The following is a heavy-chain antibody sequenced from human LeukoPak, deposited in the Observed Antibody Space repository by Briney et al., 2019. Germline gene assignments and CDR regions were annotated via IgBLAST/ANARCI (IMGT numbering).Heavy chain of an antibody. V-gene: IGHV4-39*01. D-gene: IGHD1-1*01. J-gene: IGHJ5*02. CDR3: VRRGQLVLEWNGSWFDP. CDR1: GGSIRSDNYY. CDR2: VDYSGSA. Sequence: SETLSLTCTVSGGSIRSDNYYWGWIRQPPGKGLEWIGNVDYSGSAYYNPSLKSRVPLSVDTSKNQFSLRVNSVTAADTATYYCVRRGQLVLEWNGSWFDPWGQGTLIIVSS.